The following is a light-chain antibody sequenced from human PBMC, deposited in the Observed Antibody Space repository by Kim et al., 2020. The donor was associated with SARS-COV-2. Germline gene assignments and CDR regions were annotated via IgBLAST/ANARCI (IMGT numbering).Light chain of an antibody. J-gene: IGLJ3*02. CDR2: EDN. V-gene: IGLV3-1*01. CDR1: NLGEKY. Sequence: VSVSPGQTASIPCSGDNLGEKYASWYQQRPGQSPLLVIYEDNRRPSGIPERFSGSNSGNTATLTISGTQAMDEADYYCQAWDSSVLFGGGTQLTVL. CDR3: QAWDSSVL.